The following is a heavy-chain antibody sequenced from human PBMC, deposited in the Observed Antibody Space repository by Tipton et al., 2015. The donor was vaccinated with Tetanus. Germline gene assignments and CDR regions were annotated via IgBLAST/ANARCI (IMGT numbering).Heavy chain of an antibody. D-gene: IGHD6-25*01. J-gene: IGHJ4*02. CDR1: GFTFSNYA. CDR2: ISSTTSYI. V-gene: IGHV3-21*01. CDR3: ASGSALDY. Sequence: SLRLSCSVTGFTFSNYAVNWVRQAPGKGLEWVPSISSTTSYIYYADSVKGRFTISRDNAKNSLYLQMDSLRVEDTALYYCASGSALDYWGQGALVTVSS.